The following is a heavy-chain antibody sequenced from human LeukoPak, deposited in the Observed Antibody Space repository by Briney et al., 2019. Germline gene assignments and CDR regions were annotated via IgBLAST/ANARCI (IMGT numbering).Heavy chain of an antibody. CDR3: ARVSREYSSSSGPDYYYYYMDV. V-gene: IGHV1-69*06. D-gene: IGHD6-6*01. CDR2: IIPIFGTA. J-gene: IGHJ6*03. CDR1: GGTFSSHA. Sequence: GASVKVSCKASGGTFSSHAISWVRRAPGQGLEWMGGIIPIFGTANYAQKFQGRVTITADKSTSTAYMELSSLRSEDTAVYYCARVSREYSSSSGPDYYYYYMDVWGKGTTVTVSS.